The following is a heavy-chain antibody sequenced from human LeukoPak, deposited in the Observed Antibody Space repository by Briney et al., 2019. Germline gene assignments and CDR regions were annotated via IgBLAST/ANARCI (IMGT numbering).Heavy chain of an antibody. J-gene: IGHJ4*02. CDR3: ARVHDYGDFYFDY. CDR2: IYHSGST. CDR1: GYSISSGYY. D-gene: IGHD4-17*01. V-gene: IGHV4-38-2*02. Sequence: SETLSLTCTVSGYSISSGYYWGWIRQPPGKGLEWIGSIYHSGSTYYNPSHKSRVTISVDTSKNQFSLKLSSVTAADTAVYYCARVHDYGDFYFDYWGQGTLVTVSS.